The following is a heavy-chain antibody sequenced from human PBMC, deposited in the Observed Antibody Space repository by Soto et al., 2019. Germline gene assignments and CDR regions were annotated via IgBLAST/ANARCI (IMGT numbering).Heavy chain of an antibody. CDR3: ARGRSVVVVAATLLGGRFDY. V-gene: IGHV1-3*01. J-gene: IGHJ4*02. CDR2: INAGNGNT. Sequence: ASVKVSCKASGYTFTSYAMHWVHQAPGQRLEWMGWINAGNGNTKYSQKFQGRVTITRDTSASTAYMELSSLRSEDTAVYYCARGRSVVVVAATLLGGRFDYWGQGTLVTVSS. D-gene: IGHD2-15*01. CDR1: GYTFTSYA.